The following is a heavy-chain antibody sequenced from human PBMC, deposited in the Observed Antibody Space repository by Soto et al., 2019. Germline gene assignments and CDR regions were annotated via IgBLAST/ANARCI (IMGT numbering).Heavy chain of an antibody. D-gene: IGHD3-22*01. Sequence: ASVKVSFKASGYTFTSYGINWVRQAPGRGLEWMGCINPGNGNTKYSQQFQGRVIIDRDTSASTACMELSSLRSEDTAVYYCARGGYSDSSNYLAYWGLGTLVTVSS. CDR2: INPGNGNT. CDR1: GYTFTSYG. J-gene: IGHJ4*02. CDR3: ARGGYSDSSNYLAY. V-gene: IGHV1-3*01.